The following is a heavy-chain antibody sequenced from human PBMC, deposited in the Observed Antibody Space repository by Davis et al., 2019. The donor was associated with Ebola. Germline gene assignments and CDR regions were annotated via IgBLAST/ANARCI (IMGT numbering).Heavy chain of an antibody. J-gene: IGHJ4*02. V-gene: IGHV3-33*01. CDR2: IWYDGSNK. CDR1: AFTFSSYG. CDR3: ARDDDYGDYSVYFDY. Sequence: PGGSLRLSCAASAFTFSSYGMHWVRQAPGKGLEWVAVIWYDGSNKYYADSVKGRFTISRDNSKNTLYLQMNSLRAEDTAVYYCARDDDYGDYSVYFDYWGQGTLVTVSS. D-gene: IGHD4-17*01.